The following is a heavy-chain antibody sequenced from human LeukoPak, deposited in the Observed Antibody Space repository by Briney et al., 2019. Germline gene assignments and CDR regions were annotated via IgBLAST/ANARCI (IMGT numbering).Heavy chain of an antibody. V-gene: IGHV3-23*01. CDR3: AHISSSWPDY. D-gene: IGHD6-13*01. J-gene: IGHJ4*02. CDR2: ISGGGGST. CDR1: GFSFSSYA. Sequence: GGSLRLSCAASGFSFSSYAMSWVRQSPGKGLEWVSAISGGGGSTHYADSVKGRFTISRDNSKNTLYLQMNSLRAEDTAVHYCAHISSSWPDYWGQGTLVTVSS.